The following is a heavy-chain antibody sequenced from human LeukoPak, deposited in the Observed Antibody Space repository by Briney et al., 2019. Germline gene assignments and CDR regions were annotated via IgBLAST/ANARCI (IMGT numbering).Heavy chain of an antibody. Sequence: SETLSLTCAVYGGSFSGYYWSWIRQPPGKGLEWIGEINHSGSTNYNPSLKSRVTISVDTSKNQFSLKLSSVTAADTAVYYCARGTTYNQYYYDSSGYYSFDYWGQGTLVTVPS. V-gene: IGHV4-34*01. J-gene: IGHJ4*02. CDR2: INHSGST. CDR3: ARGTTYNQYYYDSSGYYSFDY. CDR1: GGSFSGYY. D-gene: IGHD3-22*01.